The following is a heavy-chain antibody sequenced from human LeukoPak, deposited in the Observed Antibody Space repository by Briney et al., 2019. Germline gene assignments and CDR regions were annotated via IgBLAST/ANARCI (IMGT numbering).Heavy chain of an antibody. Sequence: PGGSLRLSCIASGFTFSTYGMSWVRQAPGKGLEWVSAISDSGGSTYYTDSVKGRFTISRDNSRNTLYLQMNSLRAEDTALYYCAKDEAYTYGSFDNWGQGTLVTVSS. CDR1: GFTFSTYG. V-gene: IGHV3-23*01. J-gene: IGHJ4*02. D-gene: IGHD5-18*01. CDR3: AKDEAYTYGSFDN. CDR2: ISDSGGST.